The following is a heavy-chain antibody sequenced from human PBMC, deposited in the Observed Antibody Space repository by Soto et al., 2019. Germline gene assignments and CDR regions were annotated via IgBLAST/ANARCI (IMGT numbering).Heavy chain of an antibody. V-gene: IGHV3-30-3*01. CDR3: ARDRIGARGFDH. CDR1: GFTFSSYA. D-gene: IGHD6-6*01. Sequence: QVQLVESGGGVVQPGRSLRLSCAASGFTFSSYAMHWVRQAPGKGLEWVAVISYDGSNKYYADSVKGRFTISRDNAKNTLRLQMDVLGAEDTAVCCCARDRIGARGFDHGGQGTLVTVSA. CDR2: ISYDGSNK. J-gene: IGHJ5*02.